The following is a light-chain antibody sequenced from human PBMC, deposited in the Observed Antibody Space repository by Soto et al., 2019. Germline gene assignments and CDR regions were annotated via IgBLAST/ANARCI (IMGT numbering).Light chain of an antibody. J-gene: IGKJ1*01. V-gene: IGKV3-15*01. Sequence: EIVMTQSPATLSVSPGERATLSCRASQSVSSNLAWYQQKPGQATRVLIYGASTRAILIPARFSGSRSGTDFTLNISSLQSEDFAIYYCQHYNIWPRTFGQETKMEIK. CDR2: GAS. CDR3: QHYNIWPRT. CDR1: QSVSSN.